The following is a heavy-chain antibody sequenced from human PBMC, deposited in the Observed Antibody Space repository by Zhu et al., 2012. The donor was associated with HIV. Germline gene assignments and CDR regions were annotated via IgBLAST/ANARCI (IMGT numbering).Heavy chain of an antibody. D-gene: IGHD6-13*01. J-gene: IGHJ4*01. CDR2: IYYSGST. CDR3: SSSSFYTSNWFFDY. Sequence: QVQLQESGPELVKPSQTLSLTCTVSSDSLSSGDYYWSWIRQPPGKGLEWIGCIYYSGSTYYNPSLKSRITISVDTSKNQFSLKLRSVTVADTAVYFCSSSSFYTSNWFFDYWGPEPWSPSPQ. CDR1: SDSLSSGDYY. V-gene: IGHV4-30-4*01.